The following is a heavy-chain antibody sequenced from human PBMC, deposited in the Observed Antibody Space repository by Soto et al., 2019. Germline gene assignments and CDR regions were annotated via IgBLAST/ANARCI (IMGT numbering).Heavy chain of an antibody. CDR2: INHNGVSR. CDR1: GFTFGSYA. D-gene: IGHD2-15*01. V-gene: IGHV3-64*04. Sequence: GGSLRLSCSASGFTFGSYAFHWVRQAPGKGLEYVSAINHNGVSRYYADSVKGRFTISRDDSKNTLYLQMDSLRAEDTAVYYCARDDVLCDGGRCYGVPLDVWGKGTTVTVSS. CDR3: ARDDVLCDGGRCYGVPLDV. J-gene: IGHJ6*04.